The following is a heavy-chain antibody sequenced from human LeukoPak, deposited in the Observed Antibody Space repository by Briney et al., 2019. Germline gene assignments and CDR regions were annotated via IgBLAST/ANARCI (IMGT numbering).Heavy chain of an antibody. J-gene: IGHJ4*02. Sequence: SVKVSCKASGGTFSSYAISWVRQAPGQGLEWMGGIIPIFGTANYAQKFQGRVTITADESTSTAYMELSSLRSEDTAVYYRARVDTYCGGDCYDPTDFDYWGQGTLVTVSS. CDR3: ARVDTYCGGDCYDPTDFDY. D-gene: IGHD2-21*01. CDR1: GGTFSSYA. CDR2: IIPIFGTA. V-gene: IGHV1-69*13.